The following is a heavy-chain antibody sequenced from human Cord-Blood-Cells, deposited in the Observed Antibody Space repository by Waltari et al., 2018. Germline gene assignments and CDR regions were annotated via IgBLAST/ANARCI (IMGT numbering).Heavy chain of an antibody. Sequence: QVQLVQSGAELKKPGAPVKVPCKASGYTFTGYYINWVRQAPGQGLEWMGWINPNSGGTNYAQKFQGWVTMTRDTSISTAYMELSRLRSDDTAVYYCARGVGATAPNDYWGQGTLVTVSS. CDR1: GYTFTGYY. CDR2: INPNSGGT. D-gene: IGHD1-26*01. J-gene: IGHJ4*02. V-gene: IGHV1-2*04. CDR3: ARGVGATAPNDY.